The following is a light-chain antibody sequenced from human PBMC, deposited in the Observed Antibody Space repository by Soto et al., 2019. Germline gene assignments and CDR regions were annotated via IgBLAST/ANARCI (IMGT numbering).Light chain of an antibody. Sequence: DIVMTQYQSTLSVSPGERATLSCRASQSISGNLVWYQQKPGQAPRLLIYGASTRATGIPARFSGSGSGTEFTLTISSLQSEDFAVYYCQQYNNWPPITFGQGTRLEIK. CDR1: QSISGN. J-gene: IGKJ5*01. CDR3: QQYNNWPPIT. CDR2: GAS. V-gene: IGKV3-15*01.